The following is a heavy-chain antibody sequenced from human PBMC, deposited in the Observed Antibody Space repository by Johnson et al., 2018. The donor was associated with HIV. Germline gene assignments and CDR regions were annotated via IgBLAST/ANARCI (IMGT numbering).Heavy chain of an antibody. D-gene: IGHD2-15*01. Sequence: VQLVESGGGVVRPGGTLRLSCAASAFTFSSYSMHWVRQAPGKGLEWVAVISYDGSNKYYAASVKGRFTISRDDSQNTAYLQMNSLKTEDTAVYYCSKFVGYCSGGGCYTPGDIWGQGTMVTVSS. CDR1: AFTFSSYS. CDR2: ISYDGSNK. J-gene: IGHJ3*02. V-gene: IGHV3-30-3*01. CDR3: SKFVGYCSGGGCYTPGDI.